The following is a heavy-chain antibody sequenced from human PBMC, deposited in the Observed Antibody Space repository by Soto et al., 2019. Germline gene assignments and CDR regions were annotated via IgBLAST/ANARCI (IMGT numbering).Heavy chain of an antibody. J-gene: IGHJ4*02. Sequence: QVQLVESGGGVVQPGRSLRLSCAASGFTFSSYGMHWVRQAPGKGLEWVAVISYDGSNKYYADSVKGRFTISRDNSKNTLYLQMNSLRAEDTAVYYCSKASGQQPGDWGQGTLFTVSS. D-gene: IGHD6-13*01. CDR1: GFTFSSYG. CDR2: ISYDGSNK. CDR3: SKASGQQPGD. V-gene: IGHV3-30*18.